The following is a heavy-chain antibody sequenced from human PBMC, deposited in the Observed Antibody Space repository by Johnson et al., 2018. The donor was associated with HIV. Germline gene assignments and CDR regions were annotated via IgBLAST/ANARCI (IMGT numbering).Heavy chain of an antibody. D-gene: IGHD3-9*01. Sequence: VQLVESGGGLIQPGGSLRLSCAASEFTVSSNYMSWVRQAPGKGLEWVSVIYRGGSTYYADSVKGRFTISRDNSKNTLYLQMNSLRAEDTAFYYCAKHRGFDWFFDAFDIWGQGTMVTVSS. J-gene: IGHJ3*02. CDR2: IYRGGST. CDR3: AKHRGFDWFFDAFDI. V-gene: IGHV3-53*01. CDR1: EFTVSSNY.